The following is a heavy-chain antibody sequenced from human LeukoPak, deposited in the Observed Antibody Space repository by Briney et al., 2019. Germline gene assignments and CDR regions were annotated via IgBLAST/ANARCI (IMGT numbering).Heavy chain of an antibody. Sequence: GGSLRLSCAASGFTFSSYWMSWVRQAPGKGLEWVANIKQDGSEKYYVDSVKGRFTFSRDNAKNSLYLQMNSLRAEDTAVYYCARVDLAAWFDYWGQGTLVTVSS. V-gene: IGHV3-7*04. D-gene: IGHD6-25*01. CDR3: ARVDLAAWFDY. CDR2: IKQDGSEK. CDR1: GFTFSSYW. J-gene: IGHJ4*02.